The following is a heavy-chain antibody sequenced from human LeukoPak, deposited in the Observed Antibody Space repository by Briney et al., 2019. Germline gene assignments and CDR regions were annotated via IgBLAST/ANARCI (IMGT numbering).Heavy chain of an antibody. V-gene: IGHV4-34*01. D-gene: IGHD2-8*02. CDR3: ARGLRDTGGLQFHFYMDV. CDR1: GGSFSGYY. Sequence: SETLSLTCAVYGGSFSGYYWSWIRQPPGKGLEWIGEINHSGNTNYNPSLKSRVTISVDTSKNQFSLKLSSVTAADTAVYYCARGLRDTGGLQFHFYMDVWGKGTTVTVSS. J-gene: IGHJ6*03. CDR2: INHSGNT.